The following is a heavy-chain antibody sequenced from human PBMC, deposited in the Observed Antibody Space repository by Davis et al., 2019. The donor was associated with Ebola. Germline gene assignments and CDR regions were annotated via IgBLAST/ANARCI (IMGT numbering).Heavy chain of an antibody. CDR1: GYTFTSYD. CDR2: MNPNSGNT. Sequence: ASVKVSCKASGYTFTSYDINWVRQATGQGLEWMGWMNPNSGNTGYAQKFQGRVTITADESTSTAYMELSSLRSEDTAVYYCARGVYGGRSKNYYYYGMDVWGKGTTVTVSS. D-gene: IGHD4-23*01. V-gene: IGHV1-8*01. CDR3: ARGVYGGRSKNYYYYGMDV. J-gene: IGHJ6*04.